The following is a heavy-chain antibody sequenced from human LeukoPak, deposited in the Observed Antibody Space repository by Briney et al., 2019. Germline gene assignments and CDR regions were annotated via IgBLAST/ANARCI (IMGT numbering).Heavy chain of an antibody. Sequence: SETLSLTCAVYGGSFSGYYWSWIRQPPGKGLEWIGEINHSGSTNYNPSLKSRVTISVDTSKNQFSLKLSSVTAADTAVYYCAREGRLGSMSLGYWGQGTLVTVSS. CDR2: INHSGST. CDR3: AREGRLGSMSLGY. CDR1: GGSFSGYY. V-gene: IGHV4-34*01. D-gene: IGHD2/OR15-2a*01. J-gene: IGHJ4*02.